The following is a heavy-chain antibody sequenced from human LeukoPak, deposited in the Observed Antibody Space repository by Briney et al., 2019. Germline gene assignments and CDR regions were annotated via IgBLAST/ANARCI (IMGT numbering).Heavy chain of an antibody. CDR3: AAVGGAYCGGDCWDFDY. D-gene: IGHD2-21*02. J-gene: IGHJ4*02. CDR2: IVVGSGNT. Sequence: GASVKVSCKASGFTFTSSAVQWVRQARGQRLEWIGWIVVGSGNTNYAQKFQERVTITRDMSTSTAYMELGSLRSEDTAVYYCAAVGGAYCGGDCWDFDYWGQGTLVTVSS. V-gene: IGHV1-58*01. CDR1: GFTFTSSA.